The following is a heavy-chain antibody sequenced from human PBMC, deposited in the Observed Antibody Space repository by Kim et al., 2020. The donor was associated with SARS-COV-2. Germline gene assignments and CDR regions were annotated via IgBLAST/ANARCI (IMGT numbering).Heavy chain of an antibody. CDR1: GGSISSSSYY. D-gene: IGHD5-12*01. CDR2: IYYSGST. J-gene: IGHJ1*01. CDR3: ASLCRKYVEMATIEH. Sequence: SETLSLTCTVSGGSISSSSYYWGWIRQPPGKGLEWIGSIYYSGSTYYNPSLKSRVTISVDTSKNQFSLKLSSVTAADTAVYYCASLCRKYVEMATIEHWGQGTLVTVSS. V-gene: IGHV4-39*07.